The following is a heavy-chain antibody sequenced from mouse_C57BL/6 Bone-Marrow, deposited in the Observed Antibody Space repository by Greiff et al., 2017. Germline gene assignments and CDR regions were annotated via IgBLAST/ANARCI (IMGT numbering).Heavy chain of an antibody. CDR2: IDLSDSYT. V-gene: IGHV1-69*01. Sequence: VQLQQPGAELVMPGASVKLSCKASGYTFTSYWMHWVKQRPGQGLEWIGEIDLSDSYTNYNQKFKGKSTLTVDKSSSTAYMQLSSLTSEDSAVYYCARCGYYAMDYWGQGTSVTVSS. CDR3: ARCGYYAMDY. CDR1: GYTFTSYW. J-gene: IGHJ4*01.